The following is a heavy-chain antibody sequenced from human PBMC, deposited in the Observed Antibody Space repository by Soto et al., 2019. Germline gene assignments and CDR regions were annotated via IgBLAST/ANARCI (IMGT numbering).Heavy chain of an antibody. J-gene: IGHJ4*02. Sequence: QVQLVESGGGVVQPGRSLRLSCAASGFTFSSYAMHWVRQAPGKGLEWVAVISYDGSNKYYADSVKGRFTISRDNSKNTLYLQMNSLRAEDTAVYYCAREGYCYGPARYYFDYWGQGTLVTVSS. CDR2: ISYDGSNK. D-gene: IGHD5-18*01. V-gene: IGHV3-30-3*01. CDR1: GFTFSSYA. CDR3: AREGYCYGPARYYFDY.